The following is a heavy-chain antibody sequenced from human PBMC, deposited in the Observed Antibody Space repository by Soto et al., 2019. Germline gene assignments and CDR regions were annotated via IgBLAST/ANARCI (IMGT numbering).Heavy chain of an antibody. Sequence: QVQLVQSGAEVKKPGSSVKVSCEASGGTFSGHAISWVRQAPGQGPEWMGGLIPLFGTTQHAQNFQGRLTITADKSTSTAYMELTSLRFEHTAIYYCARGPNWGYRFDSWGQGTLVTVSS. J-gene: IGHJ4*02. CDR2: LIPLFGTT. CDR3: ARGPNWGYRFDS. D-gene: IGHD7-27*01. CDR1: GGTFSGHA. V-gene: IGHV1-69*06.